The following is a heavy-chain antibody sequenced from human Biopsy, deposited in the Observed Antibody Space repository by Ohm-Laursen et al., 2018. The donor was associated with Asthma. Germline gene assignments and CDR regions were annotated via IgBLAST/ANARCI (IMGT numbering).Heavy chain of an antibody. CDR2: IRPNNRGV. J-gene: IGHJ3*01. D-gene: IGHD5-18*01. CDR1: GFALDSYA. V-gene: IGHV3-23*01. CDR3: VKDTYEDSGGYYTFEV. Sequence: GSLRLSCSASGFALDSYAMSWARQAPGKGLAWVATIRPNNRGVDYVPSERGRFSMSRDNSKNTLYLHMSSLRAEDTAGYYCVKDTYEDSGGYYTFEVWGQGTMVTVSS.